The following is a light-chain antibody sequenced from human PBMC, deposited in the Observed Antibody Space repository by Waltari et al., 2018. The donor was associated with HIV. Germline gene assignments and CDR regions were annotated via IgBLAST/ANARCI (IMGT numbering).Light chain of an antibody. Sequence: QSALLQPASVSGSPGQSITMSCTGTTDDVGGSYYVSWYQHHPGAAPKVLIYEVDNRPAGVSYRCAGSKSGNTASLTICGLQAEDEADYYCSSYRSYNTVVFGGGTKLTVL. V-gene: IGLV2-14*01. CDR1: TDDVGGSYY. J-gene: IGLJ2*01. CDR2: EVD. CDR3: SSYRSYNTVV.